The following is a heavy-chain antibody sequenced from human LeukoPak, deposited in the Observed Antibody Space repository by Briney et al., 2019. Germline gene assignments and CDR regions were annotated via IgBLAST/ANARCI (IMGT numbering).Heavy chain of an antibody. J-gene: IGHJ4*02. Sequence: GGSLRLSCAASGFTFSDYGMDWVRQAPGKGLEWVSSISSSLTYIYYADSVKGRFTISRDNAKNSLYLQMNSLRAEDTAVYYCGRDTDFDYWGQGTLVTVSS. CDR2: ISSSLTYI. V-gene: IGHV3-21*03. CDR3: GRDTDFDY. CDR1: GFTFSDYG.